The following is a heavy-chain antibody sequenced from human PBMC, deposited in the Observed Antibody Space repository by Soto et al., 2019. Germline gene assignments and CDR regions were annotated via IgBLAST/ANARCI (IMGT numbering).Heavy chain of an antibody. D-gene: IGHD3-10*01. CDR2: ITGSGGGT. V-gene: IGHV3-23*01. Sequence: EVQLLESGGGLVQPGGSLRLSCAASGFTFSSYGMSWVRQAPGKGLEWVSSITGSGGGTNYADSVKGRFTISRDNSKNTLYLQMDSLRAEDTAVYYCAKAWFSMNYWGQGTLVTVSS. CDR3: AKAWFSMNY. J-gene: IGHJ4*02. CDR1: GFTFSSYG.